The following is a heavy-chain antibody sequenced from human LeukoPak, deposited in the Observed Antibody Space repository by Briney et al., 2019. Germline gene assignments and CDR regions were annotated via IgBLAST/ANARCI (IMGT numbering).Heavy chain of an antibody. D-gene: IGHD1-26*01. CDR2: IYTSGST. J-gene: IGHJ6*02. Sequence: SETLSLTCAVYGGSFSSYYWSWIRQPAGKGLEWIGRIYTSGSTNYNPSLKSRVTMSVDTSMNQFSLKLSSVTAADTALYYCARVGAKKNHYYGMDVWGQGTTVTVSS. CDR1: GGSFSSYY. V-gene: IGHV4-59*10. CDR3: ARVGAKKNHYYGMDV.